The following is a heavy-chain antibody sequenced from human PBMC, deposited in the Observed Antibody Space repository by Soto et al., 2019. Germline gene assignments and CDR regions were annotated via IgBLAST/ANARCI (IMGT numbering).Heavy chain of an antibody. CDR1: GGIFSTYA. CDR3: ARDRDDYGSGNYYNRIDF. CDR2: IIPLFGTP. V-gene: IGHV1-69*01. J-gene: IGHJ4*02. D-gene: IGHD3-10*01. Sequence: QVQLVQSGAEVKKPGSSVKVSCKASGGIFSTYAISWLRQAPGQGLEWMGAIIPLFGTPNCAQRFQGRVTITADESTSTAYMELSRLRSEDTAVYYCARDRDDYGSGNYYNRIDFWGQGTLVTVSS.